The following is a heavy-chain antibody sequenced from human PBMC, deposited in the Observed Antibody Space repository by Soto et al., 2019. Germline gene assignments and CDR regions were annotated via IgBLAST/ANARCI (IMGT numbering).Heavy chain of an antibody. CDR1: GFTFSSYS. CDR2: ISSSSSYI. D-gene: IGHD6-13*01. V-gene: IGHV3-21*01. Sequence: GSLRLSCAASGFTFSSYSMNWVHQAPGKGLEWVSSISSSSSYIYYADSVKGRFTISRDNAKNSLYLQMNSLRAEDTAVYYCARVLYSSSYLLGYFDYWGQGTLVTVSS. J-gene: IGHJ4*02. CDR3: ARVLYSSSYLLGYFDY.